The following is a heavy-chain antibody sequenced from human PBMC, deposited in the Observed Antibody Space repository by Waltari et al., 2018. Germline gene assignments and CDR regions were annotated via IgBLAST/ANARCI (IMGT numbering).Heavy chain of an antibody. J-gene: IGHJ5*02. Sequence: QVQLVQSGAEVKKPGASVKVSCKASGYTFTTYYMHWVRQAPGQGLEWMGIITPSGGSTTYARKFQGRITMTRDTSTSTVYLELSSLGSEDTAVYYCAGVAVTATRVGWFDPWGLGTLVTVSS. V-gene: IGHV1-46*03. D-gene: IGHD2-15*01. CDR3: AGVAVTATRVGWFDP. CDR1: GYTFTTYY. CDR2: ITPSGGST.